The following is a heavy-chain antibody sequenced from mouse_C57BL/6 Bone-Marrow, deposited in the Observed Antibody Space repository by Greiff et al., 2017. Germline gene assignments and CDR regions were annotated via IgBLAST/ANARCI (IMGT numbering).Heavy chain of an antibody. V-gene: IGHV5-15*01. CDR3: ARSGYAPYYAMDD. CDR1: GFTFSDYG. CDR2: ISNLAFSI. J-gene: IGHJ4*01. D-gene: IGHD2-2*01. Sequence: EVQVVESGGGLVQPGGSLKLSCAASGFTFSDYGMAWVRQAPGKGPEWVAFISNLAFSIYYADTVKGRFTISRENAKNTLYLEMSSLWSEDTAMEYCARSGYAPYYAMDDWGQGTSVTVSS.